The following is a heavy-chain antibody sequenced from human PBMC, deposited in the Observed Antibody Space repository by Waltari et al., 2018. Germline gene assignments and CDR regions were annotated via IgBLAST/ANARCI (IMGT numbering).Heavy chain of an antibody. J-gene: IGHJ4*02. CDR2: MNPNSGNP. Sequence: QVQLVQSGAEVKKPGASVKVSCKASGYTFTSYDINWVRQATGQGLEGMGWMNPNSGNPGYAQKFQGRVTITRNTSISTAYMELSSLRSEDTAVYYCARRKPDDYGDYYYFDYWGQGTLVTVSS. CDR1: GYTFTSYD. D-gene: IGHD4-17*01. CDR3: ARRKPDDYGDYYYFDY. V-gene: IGHV1-8*03.